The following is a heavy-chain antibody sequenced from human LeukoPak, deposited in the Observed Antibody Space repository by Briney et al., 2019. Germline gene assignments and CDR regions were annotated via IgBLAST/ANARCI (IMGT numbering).Heavy chain of an antibody. V-gene: IGHV3-23*01. CDR1: GFTFSSYA. CDR2: ISGSGGST. Sequence: PGGSLRLSCAASGFTFSSYAMRWVRQAPGKGLEWVSAISGSGGSTYYADSVKGRFTISRDNSKNTLYLQMNSLRAEDTAVYYCAKDGSQWLVLSDAFDIWGQGTMVTVSS. J-gene: IGHJ3*02. D-gene: IGHD6-19*01. CDR3: AKDGSQWLVLSDAFDI.